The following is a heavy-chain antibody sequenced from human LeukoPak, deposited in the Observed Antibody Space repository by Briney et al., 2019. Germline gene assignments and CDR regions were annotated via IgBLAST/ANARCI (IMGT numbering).Heavy chain of an antibody. CDR2: INHSGST. CDR3: ARGFNSRGWFDP. CDR1: GGSFSGYY. J-gene: IGHJ5*02. D-gene: IGHD6-13*01. V-gene: IGHV4-34*01. Sequence: SETLSLTCAVCGGSFSGYYWSWIRQPPGKGLEWIGEINHSGSTNYNPSLKSRVTISVDTSKNQFSLKLSSVTAADTAVYYCARGFNSRGWFDPWGQGTLVTVSS.